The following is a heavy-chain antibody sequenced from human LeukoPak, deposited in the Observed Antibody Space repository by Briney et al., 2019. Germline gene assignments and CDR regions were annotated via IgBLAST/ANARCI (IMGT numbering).Heavy chain of an antibody. CDR1: GGSFSTYY. CDR2: INHSGST. V-gene: IGHV4-34*01. J-gene: IGHJ3*02. Sequence: PSETLSLTXAVYGGSFSTYYWNWICQSPGKGLEWIGEINHSGSTNSNPSLKSRVTILIDTSKNQFSLKLSSVTAADTAVYYCARFPCSSDSCYSGIRAFDIWGQGTMVIVSS. CDR3: ARFPCSSDSCYSGIRAFDI. D-gene: IGHD2-15*01.